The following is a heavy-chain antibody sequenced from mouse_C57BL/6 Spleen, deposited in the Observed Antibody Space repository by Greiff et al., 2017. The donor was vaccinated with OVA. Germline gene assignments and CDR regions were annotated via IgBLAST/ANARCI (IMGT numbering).Heavy chain of an antibody. CDR3: TTSSSY. J-gene: IGHJ2*01. Sequence: VQLKESGAELVKPGASVKLSCTASGFNIKDYYMHWVKQRPEQGLEWIGWIDPENGDTEYASKFQGKATITADTSSNTAYLQLSSLTSEDTAVYYCTTSSSYWGQGTTLTVSS. CDR2: IDPENGDT. D-gene: IGHD6-1*01. CDR1: GFNIKDYY. V-gene: IGHV14-4*01.